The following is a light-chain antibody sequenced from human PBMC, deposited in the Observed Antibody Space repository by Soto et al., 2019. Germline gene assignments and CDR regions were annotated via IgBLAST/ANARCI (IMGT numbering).Light chain of an antibody. CDR2: DAS. CDR3: HQYNSYTWT. CDR1: QSVSDW. J-gene: IGKJ1*01. Sequence: IQMTQSPSTLSASVGDRVTITCRASQSVSDWLAWYQQKPGKAPKLLIYDASRLESAVPSRFSGSGSQTEFTPTISSLHPDDFATYYCHQYNSYTWTFGQGTKVDIK. V-gene: IGKV1-5*01.